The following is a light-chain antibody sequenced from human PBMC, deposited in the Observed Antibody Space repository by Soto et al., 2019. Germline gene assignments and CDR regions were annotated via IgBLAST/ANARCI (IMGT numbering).Light chain of an antibody. Sequence: ETVLTQSPGTLSLSPGERATLSCWASQSVSRSYLAWYQQKPGQAPRLLIYDASSRATGVPDRFSGSGSGTDFTLTISRLEPEDFAVYFCQYYDKSPGTFGQGTKVEIK. CDR1: QSVSRSY. J-gene: IGKJ1*01. V-gene: IGKV3-20*01. CDR2: DAS. CDR3: QYYDKSPGT.